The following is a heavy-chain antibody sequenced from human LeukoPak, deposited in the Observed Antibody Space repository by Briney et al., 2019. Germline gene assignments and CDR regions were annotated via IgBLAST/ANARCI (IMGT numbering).Heavy chain of an antibody. J-gene: IGHJ2*01. D-gene: IGHD5-18*01. CDR1: GFTFSSYA. CDR3: AKKGDVDTANNYWYFDL. CDR2: ISGSGGST. V-gene: IGHV3-23*01. Sequence: GGSLRLSCAASGFTFSSYAMSWVRQAPGKGLEWVSAISGSGGSTYYADSVKGRFTISRDNSKNTLYLQMNSLRAEDTAVYYCAKKGDVDTANNYWYFDLWGRGTLVTVSS.